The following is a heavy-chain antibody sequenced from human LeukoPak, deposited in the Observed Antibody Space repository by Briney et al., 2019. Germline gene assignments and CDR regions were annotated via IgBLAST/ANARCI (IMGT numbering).Heavy chain of an antibody. Sequence: SETLSLTCTVSGGSISSYYWSWIRQPPGKVLEWIGYIYYSGSTNYNPSLKSRVTISVDTSKNQFSLKLSSVAAADTAVYYCARGVYYDYVWGSYRPYYFDYWGQGTLVTVSS. J-gene: IGHJ4*02. D-gene: IGHD3-16*02. CDR1: GGSISSYY. CDR3: ARGVYYDYVWGSYRPYYFDY. CDR2: IYYSGST. V-gene: IGHV4-59*01.